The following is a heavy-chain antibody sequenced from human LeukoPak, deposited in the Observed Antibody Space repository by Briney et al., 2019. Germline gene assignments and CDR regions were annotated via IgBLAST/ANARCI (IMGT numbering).Heavy chain of an antibody. CDR2: INPSGGST. Sequence: ASVKVSCKASGYTFTSYGISWVRQAPGQGLEWMGMINPSGGSTSYAQKFQGRVTMTRDMSTSTVYMELSSLRSEDTAVYYCARVDTVMVVDYWGQGTLVTVSS. CDR1: GYTFTSYG. CDR3: ARVDTVMVVDY. V-gene: IGHV1-46*01. J-gene: IGHJ4*02. D-gene: IGHD5-18*01.